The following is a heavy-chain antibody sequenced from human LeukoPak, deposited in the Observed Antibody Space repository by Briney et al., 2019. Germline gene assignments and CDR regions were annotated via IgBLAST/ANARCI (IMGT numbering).Heavy chain of an antibody. CDR2: IDRDGGVR. CDR3: ARDPGSSAFDL. CDR1: GFSFSSHW. J-gene: IGHJ4*02. D-gene: IGHD1-14*01. Sequence: GGSLRLSCAASGFSFSSHWMSWVRQTPENGLEFVGNIDRDGGVRNYMDSLKGRCTISRDNGKKSLYLEIYSLRADDTAVYYCARDPGSSAFDLWGRGALVTVSS. V-gene: IGHV3-7*01.